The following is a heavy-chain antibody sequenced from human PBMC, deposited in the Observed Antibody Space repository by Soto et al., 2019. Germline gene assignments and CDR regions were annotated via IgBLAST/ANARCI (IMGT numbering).Heavy chain of an antibody. CDR1: GYTFTSYG. V-gene: IGHV1-18*01. D-gene: IGHD3-10*01. CDR3: ARDALYYYGSGSYPTLDY. Sequence: QVQLVQSGAEVKKPGASLKFSCKASGYTFTSYGISWVRQAPGQGLEWMGWISAYNGNTNYAQKLQGRVTMTTDTSTSTAYMELRSLRSDDTAVYYCARDALYYYGSGSYPTLDYWGQGTLVTVSS. CDR2: ISAYNGNT. J-gene: IGHJ4*02.